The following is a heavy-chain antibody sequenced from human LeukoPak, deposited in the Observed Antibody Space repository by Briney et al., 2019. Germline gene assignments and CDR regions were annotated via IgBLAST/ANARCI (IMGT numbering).Heavy chain of an antibody. J-gene: IGHJ4*02. D-gene: IGHD3-22*01. CDR3: TAYYDSGPSKD. V-gene: IGHV3-7*05. CDR2: IKKDGGAQ. Sequence: GGSLRLSCAASGFTFSTYWMTWVRQAPGKGLEWVANIKKDGGAQFYGDSVKGRFTISRDNTKNSLYLQMNSLRAEDTAMYYCTAYYDSGPSKDWGQGTLVTVSS. CDR1: GFTFSTYW.